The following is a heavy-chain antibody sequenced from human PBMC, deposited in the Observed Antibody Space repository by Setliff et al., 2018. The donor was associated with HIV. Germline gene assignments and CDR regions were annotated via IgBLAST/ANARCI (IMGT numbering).Heavy chain of an antibody. J-gene: IGHJ4*02. D-gene: IGHD3-10*01. Sequence: ASVKVSCKISGYTLTELSIHWVRQAPGKGLEWMANFDPEDGKTFYAQKFQGRLTMTRNTSISTAYMELSGLISEDAAVYYCARAGGLRMDRGVVSDYWGQGTLVTVSS. CDR2: FDPEDGKT. CDR3: ARAGGLRMDRGVVSDY. V-gene: IGHV1-24*01. CDR1: GYTLTELS.